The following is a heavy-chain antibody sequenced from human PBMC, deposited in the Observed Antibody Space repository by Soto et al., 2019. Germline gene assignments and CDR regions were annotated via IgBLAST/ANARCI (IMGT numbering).Heavy chain of an antibody. CDR3: ARVERDYYDSSASEFDY. V-gene: IGHV4-61*01. J-gene: IGHJ4*02. D-gene: IGHD3-22*01. CDR1: GGSVSSGSHY. Sequence: LETLSLTCTVSGGSVSSGSHYWSWIRQPPGKGLEWIGYIYYSGSTNCNPSLKSRVTISVDTSKKQFSLKLSSVTAADTAVYYCARVERDYYDSSASEFDYWGQGTLVTVSS. CDR2: IYYSGST.